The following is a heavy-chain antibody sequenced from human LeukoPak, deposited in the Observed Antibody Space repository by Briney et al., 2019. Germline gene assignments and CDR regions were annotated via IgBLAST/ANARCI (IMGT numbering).Heavy chain of an antibody. J-gene: IGHJ3*02. CDR3: ASRRVAAFDI. V-gene: IGHV3-48*04. CDR1: GFTFSSYS. D-gene: IGHD3-3*01. CDR2: ISGTGSSI. Sequence: GGSLRLSCAASGFTFSSYSMNWVRQAPGKGLEWISYISGTGSSICYADSVKGRFTISRDNAKNSLYLQMNSLRAEDTAVYYCASRRVAAFDIWGQGTMVTVSS.